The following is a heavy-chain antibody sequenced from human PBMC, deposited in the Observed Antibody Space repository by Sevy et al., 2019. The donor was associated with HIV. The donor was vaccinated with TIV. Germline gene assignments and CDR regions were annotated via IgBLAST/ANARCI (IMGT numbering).Heavy chain of an antibody. CDR1: GFSFMPYA. Sequence: GGSLRLSCAASGFSFMPYAMSWVRQAPGKGLEWVATIPYDGRNDHYADSVKGRFTISRDNSKNALYLQMNNLRADDTAVYFCALERLSSDVAEYFQNWGQGTLVTVSS. J-gene: IGHJ1*01. CDR3: ALERLSSDVAEYFQN. V-gene: IGHV3-30*04. D-gene: IGHD1-1*01. CDR2: IPYDGRND.